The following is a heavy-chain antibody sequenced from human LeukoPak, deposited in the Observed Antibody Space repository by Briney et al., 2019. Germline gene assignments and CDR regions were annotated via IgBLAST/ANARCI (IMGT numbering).Heavy chain of an antibody. CDR2: IIPIFGTA. CDR1: GGTFSSYA. Sequence: SVKVSCKASGGTFSSYAISWVRQAPGQGLEWMGGIIPIFGTANYAQKFQGRVTITTDESTSTAYMELSSLRSEDTAVYYCARDLLAGGDYYYYGMDVWGQGTTVTVSS. V-gene: IGHV1-69*05. D-gene: IGHD2-21*01. CDR3: ARDLLAGGDYYYYGMDV. J-gene: IGHJ6*02.